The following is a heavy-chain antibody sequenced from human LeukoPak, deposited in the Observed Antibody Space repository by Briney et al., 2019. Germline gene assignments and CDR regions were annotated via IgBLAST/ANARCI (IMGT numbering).Heavy chain of an antibody. J-gene: IGHJ4*02. CDR2: ITDSGGDT. Sequence: PGGSLRLSCAASGFTFGRYAMSWVHQAPGKGLEWISAITDSGGDTYYADSVKGRFTISRNNSKNTLDLQMNSLRAEDTAVYYRAKGPAAARPYYFDFWGQGTLATVSS. CDR3: AKGPAAARPYYFDF. D-gene: IGHD6-6*01. CDR1: GFTFGRYA. V-gene: IGHV3-23*01.